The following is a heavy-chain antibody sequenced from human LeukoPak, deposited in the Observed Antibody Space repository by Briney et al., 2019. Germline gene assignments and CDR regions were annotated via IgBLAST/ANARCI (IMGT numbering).Heavy chain of an antibody. J-gene: IGHJ6*03. CDR2: IYYSGST. D-gene: IGHD2-21*02. Sequence: PSETLSLTCTVSGGSISSSSYYWGWIRQPPGKGLEWIGSIYYSGSTNYNPSLKSRVTISVDTSKNQFSLKLSSVTAADTAVYYCARVYCGGDCLYYYYYMDVWGKGTTVTVSS. V-gene: IGHV4-39*07. CDR3: ARVYCGGDCLYYYYYMDV. CDR1: GGSISSSSYY.